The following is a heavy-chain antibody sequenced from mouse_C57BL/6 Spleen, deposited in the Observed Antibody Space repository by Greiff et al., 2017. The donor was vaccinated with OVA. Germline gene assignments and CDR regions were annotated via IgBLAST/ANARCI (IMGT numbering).Heavy chain of an antibody. CDR1: GYTFTSYW. J-gene: IGHJ3*01. Sequence: DVQLQQSGTVLARPGASVKMSCKTSGYTFTSYWMHWVKQRPGQGLEWIGAIYPGNSDTSYNQKFKGKAKLTAVTSASTAYMELSSLTNEDSAVYYCTRVYDGYYVDWFAYWGQGTLVTVSA. CDR3: TRVYDGYYVDWFAY. V-gene: IGHV1-5*01. D-gene: IGHD2-3*01. CDR2: IYPGNSDT.